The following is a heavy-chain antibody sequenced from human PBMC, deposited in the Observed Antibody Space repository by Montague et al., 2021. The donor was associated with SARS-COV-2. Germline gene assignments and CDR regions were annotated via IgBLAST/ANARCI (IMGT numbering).Heavy chain of an antibody. CDR1: GFTFDEYA. CDR2: SSWNSAYM. D-gene: IGHD3-16*01. CDR3: AKDIHVGLSRFGGLRVLAPSGIDV. Sequence: YLRLSCAASPASGFTFDEYAMHWVRQRPGEGLEWASGSSWNSAYMGYADSVKGRFTISRDNAKKSLHLQMNSLRTEDTALYFCAKDIHVGLSRFGGLRVLAPSGIDVWGQGTTVTVSS. V-gene: IGHV3-9*01. J-gene: IGHJ6*02.